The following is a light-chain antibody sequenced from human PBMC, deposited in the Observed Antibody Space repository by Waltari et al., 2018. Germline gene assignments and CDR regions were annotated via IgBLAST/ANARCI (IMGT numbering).Light chain of an antibody. CDR1: EVAEKN. J-gene: IGLJ2*01. CDR3: QAWVTNTAVV. CDR2: QGN. Sequence: SYELTQPPSVSVSPGQTATITCSGDEVAEKNPRWYQKRPGQSPVLLLYQGNKRPSGTPDRFSGSNSGNTVTLTITGALAVDEADYYCQAWVTNTAVVFGGGTKLTVL. V-gene: IGLV3-1*01.